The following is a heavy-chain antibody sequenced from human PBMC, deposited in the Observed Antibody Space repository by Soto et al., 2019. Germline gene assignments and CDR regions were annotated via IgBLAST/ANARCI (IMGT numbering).Heavy chain of an antibody. CDR2: IIPILGIA. V-gene: IGHV1-69*02. CDR1: GCTFSSYT. D-gene: IGHD2-15*01. J-gene: IGHJ6*02. CDR3: ARGVVDATPLPYYYYYGMEV. Sequence: GASVKVSCKASGCTFSSYTISWVRQAPGQGLEWMGRIIPILGIANYAQKFQGRVTITADKSTSTAYMELSSLRSEDTAVYYCARGVVDATPLPYYYYYGMEVWGQGTTVTVSS.